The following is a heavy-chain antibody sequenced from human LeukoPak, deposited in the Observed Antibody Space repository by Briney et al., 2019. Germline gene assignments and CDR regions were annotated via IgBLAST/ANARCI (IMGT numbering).Heavy chain of an antibody. J-gene: IGHJ6*04. CDR1: GYTFSSYW. CDR3: ARVRGYSYGPYSYYYYGMDV. Sequence: PGGPLRLSCAASGYTFSSYWMSWVRQAPGKGLEWVANIKQDGSEKYYVDSVKGRFTISRDNAKNSLYLQMNRLRAEDTAVYYCARVRGYSYGPYSYYYYGMDVWGKGTTVTVSS. V-gene: IGHV3-7*03. CDR2: IKQDGSEK. D-gene: IGHD5-18*01.